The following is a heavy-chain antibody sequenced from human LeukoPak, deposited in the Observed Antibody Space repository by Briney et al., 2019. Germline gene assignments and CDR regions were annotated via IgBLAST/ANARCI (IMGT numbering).Heavy chain of an antibody. D-gene: IGHD5-12*01. CDR2: VSWDGGSV. J-gene: IGHJ4*02. CDR3: ARDRGGNSAGFDS. CDR1: GFNFDDYF. V-gene: IGHV3-43*01. Sequence: GGSLRLSCAASGFNFDDYFMHWVRQPPGKGLEWVSLVSWDGGSVYYADSVRGRFTISRDNRKDSLFLQMKSLKSDDSGLYFCARDRGGNSAGFDSWGQGTLVTVSS.